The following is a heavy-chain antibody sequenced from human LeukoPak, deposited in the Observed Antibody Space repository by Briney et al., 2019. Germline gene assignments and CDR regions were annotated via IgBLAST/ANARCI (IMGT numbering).Heavy chain of an antibody. Sequence: NTSETLSLTCAVYGGSFSGYYWSWLRQPPGKGLEWIGEINHSGSTNYNPSLKSRVTISVDTSKNQFSLKLSSVTAADTAVYYCAGGLRWSGRFDYWGQGTLVTVSS. CDR1: GGSFSGYY. V-gene: IGHV4-34*01. D-gene: IGHD4-23*01. CDR2: INHSGST. CDR3: AGGLRWSGRFDY. J-gene: IGHJ4*02.